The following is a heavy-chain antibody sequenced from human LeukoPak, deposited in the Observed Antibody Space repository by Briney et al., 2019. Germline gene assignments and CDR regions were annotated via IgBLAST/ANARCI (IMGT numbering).Heavy chain of an antibody. D-gene: IGHD3-9*01. J-gene: IGHJ5*02. V-gene: IGHV4-59*12. CDR1: GGSISSYY. Sequence: PSETLSLTCTVSGGSISSYYWSWIRQPPGKGLEWIGYIYYSGSTNYNPSLKSQVTISVDTSKNQFSLKLSSVTAADTAVYYCARGRGLRYFDWLSPGVGFDPWGQGTLVTVSS. CDR3: ARGRGLRYFDWLSPGVGFDP. CDR2: IYYSGST.